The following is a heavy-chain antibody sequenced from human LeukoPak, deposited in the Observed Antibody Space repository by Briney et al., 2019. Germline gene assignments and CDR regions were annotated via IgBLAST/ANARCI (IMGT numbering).Heavy chain of an antibody. D-gene: IGHD4-23*01. J-gene: IGHJ4*02. CDR2: IYYSGST. CDR3: ARDAPYGGKPTYYFDY. V-gene: IGHV4-59*01. Sequence: SETLSLTCTVSGGSISSYYWSWIRQPPGKGLEWIGYIYYSGSTNYNPSLKSRVTISVDTSKNQFSLKLSSVTAADTAAYYCARDAPYGGKPTYYFDYWGQGTLVTVSS. CDR1: GGSISSYY.